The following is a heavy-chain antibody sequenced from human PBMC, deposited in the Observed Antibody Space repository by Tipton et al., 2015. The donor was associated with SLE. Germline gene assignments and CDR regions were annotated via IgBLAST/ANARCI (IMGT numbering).Heavy chain of an antibody. V-gene: IGHV3-21*01. CDR1: GGSISSSS. J-gene: IGHJ4*02. Sequence: LSLTCTVSGGSISSSSYYWGWIRQSPGKGLEWVSSISSSSSYIYYADSVKGRFTISRDNAKNSLYLQMNSLRAEDTAVYYCARDRGIAAAYYFDYWGQGTLVTVSS. CDR3: ARDRGIAAAYYFDY. CDR2: ISSSSSYI. D-gene: IGHD6-13*01.